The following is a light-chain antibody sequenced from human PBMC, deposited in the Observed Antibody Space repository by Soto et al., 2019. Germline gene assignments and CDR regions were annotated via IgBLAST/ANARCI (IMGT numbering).Light chain of an antibody. Sequence: DIQMTQSPSTLSASVGDRVTITCRASQSISSWLVWYQQKPGKAPKLLIYDASSLESGVPSRFSGSGSGTEFTLTITSLPPDDFATYYCQQYNSYPWTFGQGTKVEIK. CDR3: QQYNSYPWT. CDR1: QSISSW. J-gene: IGKJ1*01. V-gene: IGKV1-5*01. CDR2: DAS.